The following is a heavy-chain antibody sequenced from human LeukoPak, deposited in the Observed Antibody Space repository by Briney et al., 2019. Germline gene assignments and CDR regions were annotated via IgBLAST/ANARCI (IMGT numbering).Heavy chain of an antibody. CDR3: AREMATIDYNYMDV. V-gene: IGHV1-18*01. D-gene: IGHD5-24*01. CDR2: ISPYNGNT. Sequence: GASVKVSCKASGCTFTSYGIRWVRQAPGQGLELMGWISPYNGNTNYAQKLQGRVTMTTDTSSTTAYMELRSMRSSVTVVYYCAREMATIDYNYMDVWGKGTTVTVSS. CDR1: GCTFTSYG. J-gene: IGHJ6*03.